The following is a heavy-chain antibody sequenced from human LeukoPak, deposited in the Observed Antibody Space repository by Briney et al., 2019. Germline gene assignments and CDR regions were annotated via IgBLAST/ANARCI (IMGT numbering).Heavy chain of an antibody. CDR1: GGTFSSSA. CDR2: IIPFFGTA. Sequence: ASVKVSCKASGGTFSSSAISWVRKAPGQGLEWMGGIIPFFGTANYAQKFQGRVTITTDESTSTAYMELSSLRSEDTAVYYCARAGYGYSDYWGQGTLVTVSS. J-gene: IGHJ4*02. D-gene: IGHD5-18*01. CDR3: ARAGYGYSDY. V-gene: IGHV1-69*05.